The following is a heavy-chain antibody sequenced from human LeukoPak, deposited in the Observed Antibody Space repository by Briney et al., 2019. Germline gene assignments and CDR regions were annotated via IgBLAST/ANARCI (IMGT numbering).Heavy chain of an antibody. D-gene: IGHD2-2*02. Sequence: ASVKISCKASGYTFTGYYMHWVRQGPGQGREWIGCVNPNRGGRNHAQKLEGRVTMPRDTSISTAYMVLSRLRSDDTAVYYCARSRYCSSTSCYRAAFDIWGQGTMVSVS. CDR2: VNPNRGGR. V-gene: IGHV1-2*02. CDR3: ARSRYCSSTSCYRAAFDI. CDR1: GYTFTGYY. J-gene: IGHJ3*02.